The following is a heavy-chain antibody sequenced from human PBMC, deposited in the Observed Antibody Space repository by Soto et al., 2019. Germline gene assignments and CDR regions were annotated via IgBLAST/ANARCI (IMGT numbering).Heavy chain of an antibody. CDR2: ISAYNGNT. V-gene: IGHV1-18*01. J-gene: IGHJ4*02. CDR3: XXGXTPIDY. Sequence: QVQLVQSGAEVKKPGASVKVSCKASGYTFTNFGISWVRQAPGQGLEWMGWISAYNGNTNYAQNFQGRVTMTTDTSTSTAYMELRSLRSDDXXVYXXXXGXTPIDYWGQGTLVTVSS. CDR1: GYTFTNFG. D-gene: IGHD2-15*01.